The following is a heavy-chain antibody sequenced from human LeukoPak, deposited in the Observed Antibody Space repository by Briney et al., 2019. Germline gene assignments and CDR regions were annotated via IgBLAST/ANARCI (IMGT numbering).Heavy chain of an antibody. CDR1: GFTFSSYS. Sequence: GGSLRLSCAASGFTFSSYSMNWVRQAPGKGLEWVSSISSGSSYIYYADSVKGRFTISRDNAKNSLYLQMNSLRAEDTAVYYCARDPSGWYSWFQGDFDYWGQGTLVTVSS. CDR2: ISSGSSYI. D-gene: IGHD6-19*01. V-gene: IGHV3-21*01. J-gene: IGHJ4*02. CDR3: ARDPSGWYSWFQGDFDY.